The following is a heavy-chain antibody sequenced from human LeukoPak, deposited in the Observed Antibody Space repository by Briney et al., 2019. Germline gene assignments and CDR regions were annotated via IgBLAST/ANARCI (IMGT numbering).Heavy chain of an antibody. CDR1: GFTFSSYA. Sequence: GGSLRLSCAASGFTFSSYAMSWDRQAPGKGLEWVSAISGSGGSTYYADSVKGRFTISRDNSKNTLYLQMNSLRAEDTAVYYCAILTVDIVATTSFDYWGQGTLVTVSS. CDR2: ISGSGGST. V-gene: IGHV3-23*01. CDR3: AILTVDIVATTSFDY. D-gene: IGHD5-12*01. J-gene: IGHJ4*02.